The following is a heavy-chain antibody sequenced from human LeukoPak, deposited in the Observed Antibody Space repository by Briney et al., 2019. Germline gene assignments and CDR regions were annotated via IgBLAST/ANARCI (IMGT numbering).Heavy chain of an antibody. D-gene: IGHD2-2*01. V-gene: IGHV3-23*01. Sequence: PGGSLRLSCAASGFTFSSYAMNWVCQAPGKGVEWVSTISASDGSTYYADSVKGRFTISRDNSKNTLYLHMNSLRAEDTAVYYCAKDGGYCSRTSCSGPDYWGQGTLVTVSS. J-gene: IGHJ4*02. CDR3: AKDGGYCSRTSCSGPDY. CDR1: GFTFSSYA. CDR2: ISASDGST.